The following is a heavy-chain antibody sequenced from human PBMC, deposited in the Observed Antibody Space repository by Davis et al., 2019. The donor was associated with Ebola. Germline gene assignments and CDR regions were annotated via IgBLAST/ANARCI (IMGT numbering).Heavy chain of an antibody. CDR2: INHSGST. Sequence: SETLSLTCAVYGGSFSGYYWSWIRQPPGKGLEWIGEINHSGSTNYNQSLKSRVTISVDKSKNQFSLYLSSVTAAATAVYYCSSVVVAAIVGYWYFELWGRGTLVTVSS. J-gene: IGHJ2*01. CDR3: SSVVVAAIVGYWYFEL. CDR1: GGSFSGYY. V-gene: IGHV4-34*01. D-gene: IGHD2-15*01.